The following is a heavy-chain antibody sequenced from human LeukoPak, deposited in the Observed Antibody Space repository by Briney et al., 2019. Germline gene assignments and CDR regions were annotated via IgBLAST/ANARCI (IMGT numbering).Heavy chain of an antibody. CDR2: IYTSGST. Sequence: SETLSLTCTVSGGSISSYYWSWIRRPAGKGLEWIGRIYTSGSTNYNPSLKSRVTMSVDTSKNQFSLKLSSVTAADTAVYYCARDLNIVVVPARRWFDPWGQGTLVTVSS. D-gene: IGHD2-2*01. CDR3: ARDLNIVVVPARRWFDP. CDR1: GGSISSYY. J-gene: IGHJ5*02. V-gene: IGHV4-4*07.